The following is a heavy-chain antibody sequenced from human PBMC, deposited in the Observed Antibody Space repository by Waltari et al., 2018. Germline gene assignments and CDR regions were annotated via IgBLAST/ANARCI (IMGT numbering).Heavy chain of an antibody. CDR3: ARQKWELLPLDY. D-gene: IGHD1-26*01. Sequence: QVQLQESGPGLVKPSETLSLPCAVSGYSISSGYYWGWIRQPPGKGLEWIGSIYHSGSTYYNPSLKSRVTISVDTSKNQFSLKLSSVTAADTAVYYCARQKWELLPLDYWGQGTLVTVSS. CDR1: GYSISSGYY. CDR2: IYHSGST. V-gene: IGHV4-38-2*01. J-gene: IGHJ4*02.